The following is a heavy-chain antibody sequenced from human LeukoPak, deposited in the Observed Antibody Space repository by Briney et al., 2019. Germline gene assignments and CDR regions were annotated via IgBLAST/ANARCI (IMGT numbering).Heavy chain of an antibody. D-gene: IGHD2-2*01. J-gene: IGHJ4*02. V-gene: IGHV4-34*01. CDR1: GESFSGYY. CDR2: INHSGST. CDR3: ASTERCSTTCPLDY. Sequence: LGTLSLTCTVYGESFSGYYWSWIRQPPGKGLEWIGEINHSGSTHYNPSLKSRVTISLDTSKNQFSLKLSSVTAADTAVYYCASTERCSTTCPLDYWGQGTLVTVSS.